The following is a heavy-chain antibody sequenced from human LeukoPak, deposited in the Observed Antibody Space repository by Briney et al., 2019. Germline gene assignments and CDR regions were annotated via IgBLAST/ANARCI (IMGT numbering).Heavy chain of an antibody. CDR2: IYSGGST. Sequence: PGGSLRLSCAASGFTVSSNYMSWVRQAPGKGLEWVSVIYSGGSTYYADSLKGRFIISRDNSKNTLYLQMNSLRAEDTAVYYCASPYSSSWYYFDYWGQGTLVTVSS. J-gene: IGHJ4*02. CDR3: ASPYSSSWYYFDY. V-gene: IGHV3-66*01. CDR1: GFTVSSNY. D-gene: IGHD6-13*01.